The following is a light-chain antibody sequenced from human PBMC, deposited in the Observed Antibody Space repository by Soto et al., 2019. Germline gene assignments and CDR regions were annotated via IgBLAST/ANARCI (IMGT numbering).Light chain of an antibody. V-gene: IGKV3-11*01. CDR1: QSVRSY. CDR2: DAS. Sequence: LVWTQSPGTLSLSPGERATLSCRASQSVRSYLAWYQQKPGQAPRLLIYDASNRAPGIPARFSGSGSGTDFTLTISSLEPDDFAVYYCQQRSSWPRITFGQGTRLEIK. J-gene: IGKJ5*01. CDR3: QQRSSWPRIT.